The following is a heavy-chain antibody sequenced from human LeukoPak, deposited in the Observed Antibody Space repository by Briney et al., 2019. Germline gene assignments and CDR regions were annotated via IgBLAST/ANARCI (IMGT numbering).Heavy chain of an antibody. CDR2: ISSNGGST. V-gene: IGHV3-64D*06. J-gene: IGHJ6*02. CDR1: AFTFSSYD. Sequence: GRSLRLSCTGSAFTFSSYDMHWVRQAPGKGLEYVSAISSNGGSTYYADSVKGRFTISRDNSKNTLYLQMSSLRAEDTAVYYCVKVGSSSSANYYYYGMDVWGQGTTVTVSS. D-gene: IGHD6-6*01. CDR3: VKVGSSSSANYYYYGMDV.